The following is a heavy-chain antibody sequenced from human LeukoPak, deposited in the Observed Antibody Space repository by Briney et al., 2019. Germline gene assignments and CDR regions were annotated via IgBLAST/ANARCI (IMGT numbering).Heavy chain of an antibody. CDR2: INPSGGST. CDR3: ARELTIFGEVINNWFDP. D-gene: IGHD3-3*01. V-gene: IGHV1-46*01. Sequence: GASVKVSCKASGYTFTSYYMHWVRQAPGQGLEWMGIINPSGGSTSYAQKFQGRVTMTRDMSTSTVYMELSSLRSEDTAVYYCARELTIFGEVINNWFDPWGQGTLVTVSS. J-gene: IGHJ5*02. CDR1: GYTFTSYY.